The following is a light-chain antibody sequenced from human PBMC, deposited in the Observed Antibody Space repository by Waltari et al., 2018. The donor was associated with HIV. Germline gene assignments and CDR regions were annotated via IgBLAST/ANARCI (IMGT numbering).Light chain of an antibody. CDR1: SSALGAYNY. CDR3: SSYTASSTLDVV. V-gene: IGLV2-14*03. J-gene: IGLJ2*01. Sequence: QSALTQAASVSGSPGQSITISCTGSSSALGAYNYVSWSQQPPDKVPKPVIYEVSNRPSWISNRFSGSKSGNTASLTISGLQADDEASYYCSSYTASSTLDVVFGGGTRLTVL. CDR2: EVS.